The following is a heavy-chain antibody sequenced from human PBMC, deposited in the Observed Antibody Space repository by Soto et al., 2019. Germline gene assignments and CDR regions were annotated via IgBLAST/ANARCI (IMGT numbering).Heavy chain of an antibody. CDR2: IYSGDSDT. Sequence: PGESLKISCKGSGYSFTSYWIGWVRQMPGKGLEWMGIIYSGDSDTRYSPSFQGQVTISADKSISTAYLQWSSLKASDTAMYYCARLPIVVVTANLGAFDYWGQGTLVTVSS. J-gene: IGHJ4*02. D-gene: IGHD2-21*02. CDR3: ARLPIVVVTANLGAFDY. CDR1: GYSFTSYW. V-gene: IGHV5-51*01.